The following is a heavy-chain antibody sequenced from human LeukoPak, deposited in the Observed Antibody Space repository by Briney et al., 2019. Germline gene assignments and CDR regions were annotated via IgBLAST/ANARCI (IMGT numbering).Heavy chain of an antibody. CDR1: RGSISSYY. J-gene: IGHJ6*03. D-gene: IGHD3-9*01. CDR3: ARTYYDILTYYYYMDV. V-gene: IGHV4-4*07. CDR2: IYTSGST. Sequence: SETLSLTCTVSRGSISSYYWSWLRQPAGKGLEWIGRIYTSGSTNYNPSLKSRVTMSVDTSKNQFSLKLSSVTAADTAVYYCARTYYDILTYYYYMDVWGKGTTVTVSS.